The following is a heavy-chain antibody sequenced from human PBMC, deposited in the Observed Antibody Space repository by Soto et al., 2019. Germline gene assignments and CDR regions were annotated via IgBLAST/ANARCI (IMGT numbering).Heavy chain of an antibody. CDR1: GFTFSRYS. CDR3: AKRGSYYGSGSYYKPLYYFDY. Sequence: GGSLRLSCAASGFTFSRYSMNWVRQAPGKGLEWVSYISSSSNSIYYADSVKGRFTISRDNAKNTLHLQMNNLRAEDTAVYYCAKRGSYYGSGSYYKPLYYFDYWGQGTLVTVSS. CDR2: ISSSSNSI. J-gene: IGHJ4*02. V-gene: IGHV3-48*01. D-gene: IGHD3-10*01.